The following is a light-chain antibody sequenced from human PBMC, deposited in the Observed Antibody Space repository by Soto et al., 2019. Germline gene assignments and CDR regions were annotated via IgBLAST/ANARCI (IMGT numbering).Light chain of an antibody. CDR3: SSYTSSSTLYV. CDR1: SSDVGSYKY. V-gene: IGLV2-14*01. J-gene: IGLJ1*01. CDR2: DVS. Sequence: QSALTQPPSASGSPGQSVTISCTGTSSDVGSYKYVSWYQQHPGKAPNLMIYDVSNRPSGVSNRFSGSKSGNTASLTISGLQAEDEADYYCSSYTSSSTLYVFGTGTKLTVL.